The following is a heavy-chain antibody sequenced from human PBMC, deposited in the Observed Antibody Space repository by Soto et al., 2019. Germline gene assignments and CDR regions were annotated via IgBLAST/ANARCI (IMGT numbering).Heavy chain of an antibody. J-gene: IGHJ6*03. CDR2: ISSNGGST. CDR1: GFTFSSYA. Sequence: GGSLRLSCAASGFTFSSYAMHWVRQAPGKGLEYVSAISSNGGSTYYANSVKGRFTISRDNSKNTLYLQMGSLRAEDMAVYYCARDMIVVVPAAPTNYYYYYMDVWGKGTTVTVS. D-gene: IGHD2-2*01. V-gene: IGHV3-64*01. CDR3: ARDMIVVVPAAPTNYYYYYMDV.